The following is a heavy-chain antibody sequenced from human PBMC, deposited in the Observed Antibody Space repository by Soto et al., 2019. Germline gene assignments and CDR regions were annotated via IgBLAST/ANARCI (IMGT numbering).Heavy chain of an antibody. J-gene: IGHJ4*02. V-gene: IGHV3-74*01. CDR1: GFTFSSYW. D-gene: IGHD1-26*01. CDR2: INSDGSST. CDR3: ARAGGSYYYFDY. Sequence: EVQLVESGGGLVQPGGSLRLSCVASGFTFSSYWMHWVRQAPGKGLVWVSRINSDGSSTSYADSVKGRFTISRDNAKNTLYLQMNSLRAEDTAVYYCARAGGSYYYFDYWGQGTLVTVSS.